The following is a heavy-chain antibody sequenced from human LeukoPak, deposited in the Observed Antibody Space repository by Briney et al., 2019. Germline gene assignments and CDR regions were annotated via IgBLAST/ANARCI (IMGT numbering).Heavy chain of an antibody. CDR2: IYTSGST. CDR1: GGSFSGYY. J-gene: IGHJ4*02. D-gene: IGHD3-22*01. CDR3: AREYDSSGYYSPS. V-gene: IGHV4-4*07. Sequence: PSETLSLTCAVYGGSFSGYYWSWIRQPAGKGLEWIGRIYTSGSTNYNPSLKSRVTISVDTSKNQFSLKLSSVTAADTAVYYCAREYDSSGYYSPSWGQGTLVTVSS.